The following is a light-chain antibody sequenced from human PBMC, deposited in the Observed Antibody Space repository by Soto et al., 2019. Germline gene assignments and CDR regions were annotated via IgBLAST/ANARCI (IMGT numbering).Light chain of an antibody. Sequence: DIQMTQSPSTLSASVGDRVTITCRASQGIGSWLAWYQQKPGKAPNLLIYKASTLESGVPSRFSGSGSGTEFTLTISSLQPDDFATYYCQHYNTYPLTFGGGTKVEI. CDR2: KAS. CDR1: QGIGSW. V-gene: IGKV1-5*03. CDR3: QHYNTYPLT. J-gene: IGKJ4*01.